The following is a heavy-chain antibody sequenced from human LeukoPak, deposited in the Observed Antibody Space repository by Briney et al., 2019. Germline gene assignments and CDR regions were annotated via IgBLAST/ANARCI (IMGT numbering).Heavy chain of an antibody. D-gene: IGHD2-2*01. J-gene: IGHJ5*02. CDR1: GGTFSSYA. CDR3: ARDARHRYCSSTSCYRGWFDP. CDR2: IIPIFGTA. V-gene: IGHV1-69*13. Sequence: SVKVSCKASGGTFSSYAISWVRQAPGQGLEWMGGIIPIFGTANYAQKFQGRVTITADESTSTAYMELSSLRSEDTAVYYCARDARHRYCSSTSCYRGWFDPWGQGALVTVSS.